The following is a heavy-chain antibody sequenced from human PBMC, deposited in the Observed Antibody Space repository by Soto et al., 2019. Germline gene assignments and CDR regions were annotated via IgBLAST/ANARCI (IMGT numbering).Heavy chain of an antibody. J-gene: IGHJ6*02. CDR1: GFTFSSYA. Sequence: PGVSLRLSCAASGFTFSSYAMSWVRQAPGKGLEWVSAISGSGGSTYYADSVKGRFTISRDNSKNTLYLQMNSLRAEDTAVYYCAIEVYGRDYYYYGMAAWGQGTTVTVSS. CDR3: AIEVYGRDYYYYGMAA. D-gene: IGHD2-8*01. CDR2: ISGSGGST. V-gene: IGHV3-23*01.